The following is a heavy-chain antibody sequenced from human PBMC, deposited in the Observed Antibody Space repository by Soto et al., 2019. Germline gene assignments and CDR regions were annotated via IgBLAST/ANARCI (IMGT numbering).Heavy chain of an antibody. J-gene: IGHJ1*01. D-gene: IGHD3-10*01. CDR3: ARDPLFPSGFQH. CDR1: VFTFISYS. CDR2: ISSSSSTI. Sequence: GWSLRLSCAASVFTFISYSMNWVRQAPGKGLEWVSYISSSSSTIYYADSVKGRFTISRDNAKNSLYLQMNSLRDEDTAVYYCARDPLFPSGFQHWGQGTLVTVSS. V-gene: IGHV3-48*02.